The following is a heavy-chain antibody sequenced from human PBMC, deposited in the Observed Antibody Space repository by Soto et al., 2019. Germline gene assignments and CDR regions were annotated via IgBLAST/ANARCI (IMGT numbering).Heavy chain of an antibody. CDR2: INPSGGST. V-gene: IGHV1-46*03. D-gene: IGHD3-16*02. Sequence: ASVKVSCKASGDTFTSCYMRWVRQATGQGLEWMGIINPSGGSTSYAQKFQGRVTMTRDTSTSTVYMELSSLRSEDTAVYYCARESYHYVWGSYRSSAFDIWGQGTMVTVS. CDR3: ARESYHYVWGSYRSSAFDI. CDR1: GDTFTSCY. J-gene: IGHJ3*02.